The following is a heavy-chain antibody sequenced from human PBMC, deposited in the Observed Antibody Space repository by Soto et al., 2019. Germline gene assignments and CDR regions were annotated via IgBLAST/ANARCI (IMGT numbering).Heavy chain of an antibody. Sequence: GGSLRLSCAASGFTFSDYYMSWIRQAPGKGLEWVSYISSSGSTIYYADSVKGRFTISRDNAKNSLYLQMNSLRAEDTAVYYCARGNVDIVAKIKGYYYGMDVWGQGTTVTVSS. CDR2: ISSSGSTI. CDR1: GFTFSDYY. J-gene: IGHJ6*02. V-gene: IGHV3-11*01. CDR3: ARGNVDIVAKIKGYYYGMDV. D-gene: IGHD5-12*01.